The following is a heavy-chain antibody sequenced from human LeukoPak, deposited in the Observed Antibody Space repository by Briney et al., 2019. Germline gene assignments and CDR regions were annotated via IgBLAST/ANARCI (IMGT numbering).Heavy chain of an antibody. Sequence: SETLSLTCAVYGGSFSGYYWSWIRQPPGKGLEWIGSINYSGSTSYNPSLKSRVTISVDTSKNQFSLKLSSVTAADTAVYYCAGGGSGWPTSVVVDYWGQGTLVTVSS. CDR1: GGSFSGYY. J-gene: IGHJ4*02. D-gene: IGHD6-19*01. V-gene: IGHV4-34*01. CDR2: INYSGST. CDR3: AGGGSGWPTSVVVDY.